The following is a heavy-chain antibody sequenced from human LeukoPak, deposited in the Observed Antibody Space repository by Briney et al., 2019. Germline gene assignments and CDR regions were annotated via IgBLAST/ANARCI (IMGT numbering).Heavy chain of an antibody. J-gene: IGHJ3*02. CDR2: ISYDGSNK. CDR1: GFTFSSYG. CDR3: AKDMWGLQHDAFDI. D-gene: IGHD1-26*01. Sequence: PGRSLRLSCAASGFTFSSYGMHWVRQAPGKGLEWVAVISYDGSNKYYADSVKGRFTISRDNSKNTLYLQMNSLRAEDTAVYYCAKDMWGLQHDAFDIWGQGTMVTVSS. V-gene: IGHV3-30*18.